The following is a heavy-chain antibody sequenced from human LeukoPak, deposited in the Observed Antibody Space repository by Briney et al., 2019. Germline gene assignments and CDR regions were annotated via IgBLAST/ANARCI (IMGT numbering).Heavy chain of an antibody. CDR3: ARGLTTDKIDY. V-gene: IGHV4-30-4*01. CDR1: GSSINSDAYI. J-gene: IGHJ4*02. CDR2: FHHGGSP. Sequence: SETLSLTCTVSGSSINSDAYIWTWIRQPPGKGLEWIGRFHHGGSPSYNPSLQSRVTISADTSGNQFSLNLRSVTDADTAVYYCARGLTTDKIDYWGQGTLVTVSS. D-gene: IGHD4-17*01.